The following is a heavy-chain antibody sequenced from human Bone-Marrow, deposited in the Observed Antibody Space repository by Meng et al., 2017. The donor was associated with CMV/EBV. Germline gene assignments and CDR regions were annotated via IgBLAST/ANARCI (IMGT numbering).Heavy chain of an antibody. CDR1: RFTFSDYY. J-gene: IGHJ4*02. CDR2: ISSSGSTV. V-gene: IGHV3-11*01. Sequence: GGTLRLSCAASRFTFSDYYMSWIRQAPGKGLECVSYISSSGSTVNYADSVKGRFTISRDNAKNSLCLQMNSLRAEDTAVYYCASVPGDGYNLAYWGQGTLVTVSS. CDR3: ASVPGDGYNLAY. D-gene: IGHD5-24*01.